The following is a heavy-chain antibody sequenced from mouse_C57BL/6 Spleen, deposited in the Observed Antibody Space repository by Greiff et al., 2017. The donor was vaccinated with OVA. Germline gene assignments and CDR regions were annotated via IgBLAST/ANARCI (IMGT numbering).Heavy chain of an antibody. V-gene: IGHV3-6*01. CDR2: ISYDGSN. D-gene: IGHD1-1*02. CDR1: GYSITSGYY. Sequence: EVKLMESGPGLVKPSQSLSLTCSVTGYSITSGYYWNWIRQFPGNKLEWMGYISYDGSNNYNPSLKNRISITRDTSKNQFFLKLNSVTTEDTATYYCARGGGGWYFDVWGTGTTVTVSS. CDR3: ARGGGGWYFDV. J-gene: IGHJ1*03.